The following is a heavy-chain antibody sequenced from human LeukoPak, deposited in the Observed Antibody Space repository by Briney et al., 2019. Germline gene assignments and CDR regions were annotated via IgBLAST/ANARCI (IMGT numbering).Heavy chain of an antibody. CDR2: IKQDGSEK. CDR3: AKTASDDLDY. J-gene: IGHJ4*02. V-gene: IGHV3-7*01. Sequence: GGSLRLSCAASGFTFSSYAMSWVRQAPGKGLEWVANIKQDGSEKYYVDSVKGRFTISRDNAKNSLYLQMNSLRAEDTAVYYCAKTASDDLDYWGQGTLVTVSS. CDR1: GFTFSSYA. D-gene: IGHD3/OR15-3a*01.